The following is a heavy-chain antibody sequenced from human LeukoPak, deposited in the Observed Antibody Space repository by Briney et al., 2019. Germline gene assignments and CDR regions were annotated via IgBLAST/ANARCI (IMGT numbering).Heavy chain of an antibody. V-gene: IGHV4-31*03. CDR3: ARGKTKYCSSTSCLDLDV. D-gene: IGHD2-2*01. Sequence: SETLSLTCTVSGGSIRSGGYYWSWIRQHPGKGLEWIGYIYYSGSTYYNPSLKSRVTISVDTSKNQFSLKLSSVTAADTAVYYCARGKTKYCSSTSCLDLDVWGQGTTVTVSS. J-gene: IGHJ6*02. CDR2: IYYSGST. CDR1: GGSIRSGGYY.